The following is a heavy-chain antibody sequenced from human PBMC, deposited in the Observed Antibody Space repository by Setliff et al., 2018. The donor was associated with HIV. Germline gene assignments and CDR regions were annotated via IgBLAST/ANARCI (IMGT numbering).Heavy chain of an antibody. V-gene: IGHV4-4*07. Sequence: SETLSLTCNVSGGSISGYFWTWIRQPAGKGLEWIGRIYTSGSTNYNPSLKSRLSMSIDTSKNQFSLRLSSVTAADTAVYYCARVPRQLLKGAAAYFDYWGQGSLVTVSS. CDR1: GGSISGYF. J-gene: IGHJ4*02. CDR3: ARVPRQLLKGAAAYFDY. D-gene: IGHD5-18*01. CDR2: IYTSGST.